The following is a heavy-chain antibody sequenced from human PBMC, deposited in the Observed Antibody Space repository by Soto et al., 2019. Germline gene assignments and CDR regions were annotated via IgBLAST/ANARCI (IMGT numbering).Heavy chain of an antibody. Sequence: QVQLQESGPGLVKPSETLSLTCTVSGGSISSYYWSWIRKPPGKGLEWIGYIYYSGSTNYNPSLKSRVTISVDTSKNQFSLKLSSVTAADTAVYYCARRYGGNFDYWGQGTLVTVSS. D-gene: IGHD3-16*01. J-gene: IGHJ4*02. CDR2: IYYSGST. V-gene: IGHV4-59*01. CDR3: ARRYGGNFDY. CDR1: GGSISSYY.